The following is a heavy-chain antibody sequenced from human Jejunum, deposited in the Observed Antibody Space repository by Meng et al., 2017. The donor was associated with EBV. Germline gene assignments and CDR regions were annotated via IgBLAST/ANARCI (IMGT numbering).Heavy chain of an antibody. CDR3: ASLSAPDDY. CDR2: IDSTGSSI. CDR1: GFTFSSYW. J-gene: IGHJ4*01. Sequence: EVQLVESGGGLVQPGGSLRLSCAASGFTFSSYWMHWVRQAPGKGLVWVSEIDSTGSSINYADSVKGRFTISRDNAKKTLYLQMNSLRVEDTALYYCASLSAPDDYWGHGTLVTVSS. V-gene: IGHV3-74*01.